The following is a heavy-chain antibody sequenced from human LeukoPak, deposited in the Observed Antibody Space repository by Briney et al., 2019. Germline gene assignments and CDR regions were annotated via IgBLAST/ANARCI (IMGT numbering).Heavy chain of an antibody. CDR2: IYHSGST. D-gene: IGHD1-7*01. CDR1: GFTFSSYAM. J-gene: IGHJ6*03. Sequence: GSLRLSCAASGFTFSSYAMSWVRQPPGKGLEWIGEIYHSGSTNYNPSLKSRVTISVDKSKNQFSLKLSSVTAADTAVYYCARGTGTTSYYYMDVWGKGTTVTVSS. V-gene: IGHV4-4*02. CDR3: ARGTGTTSYYYMDV.